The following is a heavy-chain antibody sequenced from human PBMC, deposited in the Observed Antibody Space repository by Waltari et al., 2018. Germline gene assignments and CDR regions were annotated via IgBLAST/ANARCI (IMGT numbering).Heavy chain of an antibody. CDR2: SSGSGGST. D-gene: IGHD3-22*01. CDR3: AKVQGYYYDSSGYREYFQH. J-gene: IGHJ1*01. Sequence: EVQLLESGGGLVQPGGSLRLSCAASGFTFSSYAMSWVRQAPGKGLEWVSASSGSGGSTYYADSVKGRLTRSGDNSKNTLYLQMNSLRAEDTAVYYCAKVQGYYYDSSGYREYFQHWDQGTLVTVSS. CDR1: GFTFSSYA. V-gene: IGHV3-23*01.